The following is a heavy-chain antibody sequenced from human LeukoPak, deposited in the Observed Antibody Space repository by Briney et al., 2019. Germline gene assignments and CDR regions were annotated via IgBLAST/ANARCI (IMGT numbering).Heavy chain of an antibody. Sequence: ASVKVSCKAPGGTFSSYAISWVRQAPGQGLEWMGRIIPILGIANYAQKFQGRVTITADKSTSTAYMELSSLRSEDTAVYYCARNVAGAGTGLNYWGQGTLVTVSS. J-gene: IGHJ4*02. V-gene: IGHV1-69*04. CDR3: ARNVAGAGTGLNY. D-gene: IGHD6-19*01. CDR1: GGTFSSYA. CDR2: IIPILGIA.